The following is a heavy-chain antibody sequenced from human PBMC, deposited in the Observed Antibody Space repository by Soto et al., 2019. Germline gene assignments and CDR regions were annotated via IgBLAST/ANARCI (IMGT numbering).Heavy chain of an antibody. CDR1: GGTFSNHA. D-gene: IGHD6-13*01. Sequence: QVHLVQSGAEVKKPGSSVKVSCKASGGTFSNHAINWVRQAPGQGLEWMGRIIPIFTTTNYAQKFQGRVTITADESTITAYMELSSLKHDDTAVYYRAREVAADGTFREDVFDIWGQGTLVTVSS. CDR2: IIPIFTTT. CDR3: AREVAADGTFREDVFDI. V-gene: IGHV1-69*12. J-gene: IGHJ3*02.